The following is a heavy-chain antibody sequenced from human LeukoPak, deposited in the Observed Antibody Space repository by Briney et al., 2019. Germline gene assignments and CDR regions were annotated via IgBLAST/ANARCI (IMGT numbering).Heavy chain of an antibody. CDR2: TYYRSKWYN. CDR3: ARSVNCSGGSCYSGVSTKFDY. Sequence: SQTLSLTCAISGDSVSSNSAAWNWIRQSPSRGLEWLGRTYYRSKWYNDYAVSVKSRITINSDTSKNQFSLKLSSVTAADTAVYYCARSVNCSGGSCYSGVSTKFDYWGQGTLVTVSS. D-gene: IGHD2-15*01. V-gene: IGHV6-1*01. CDR1: GDSVSSNSAA. J-gene: IGHJ4*02.